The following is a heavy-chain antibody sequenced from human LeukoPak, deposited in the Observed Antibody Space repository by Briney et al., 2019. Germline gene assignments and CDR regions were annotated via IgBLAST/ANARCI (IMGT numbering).Heavy chain of an antibody. D-gene: IGHD3-3*01. Sequence: GESLKISCQASGYRFTIYWITWVRQIPGKGLEWMGIFYPIDSDTTYRTSFQGQVTISADKSISTAYLQWSSLKASDTAMYYCARHYRSTITIFGFYMDVWGKGTTVTVFS. V-gene: IGHV5-51*01. J-gene: IGHJ6*03. CDR2: FYPIDSDT. CDR1: GYRFTIYW. CDR3: ARHYRSTITIFGFYMDV.